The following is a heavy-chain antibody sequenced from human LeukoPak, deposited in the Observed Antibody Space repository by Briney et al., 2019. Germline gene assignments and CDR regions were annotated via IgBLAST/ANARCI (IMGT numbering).Heavy chain of an antibody. Sequence: ASVKVSCKASGDTFTGYSISWVRQAPGQGLEWMGVIIPIVGTANYAQKFQGRVTITTDTSTSTAYMELSSLRSEDTALYFCAKALKPTSKKDAVLTGREGAFDVGSQRTSVTVHS. CDR1: GDTFTGYS. J-gene: IGHJ3*01. CDR3: AKALKPTSKKDAVLTGREGAFDV. V-gene: IGHV1-69*05. CDR2: IIPIVGTA. D-gene: IGHD3-9*01.